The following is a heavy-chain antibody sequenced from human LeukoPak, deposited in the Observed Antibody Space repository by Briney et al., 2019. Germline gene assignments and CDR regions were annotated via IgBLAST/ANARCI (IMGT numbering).Heavy chain of an antibody. J-gene: IGHJ6*02. CDR2: MNPNSGNT. CDR3: ARPRHYYYGMDV. Sequence: GASVKVSCKASGYTFTSYDINRVRQATGQGLEWMGWMNPNSGNTGYAQKFQGRVTMTRNTSISTAYMELSSLRSEDTAVYYCARPRHYYYGMDVWGQGTTVTVSS. V-gene: IGHV1-8*01. CDR1: GYTFTSYD.